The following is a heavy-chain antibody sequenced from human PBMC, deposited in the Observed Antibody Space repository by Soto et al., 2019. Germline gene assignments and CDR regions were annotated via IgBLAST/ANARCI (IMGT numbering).Heavy chain of an antibody. CDR1: GYTFTSYG. V-gene: IGHV1-18*01. Sequence: GASVKVSCKASGYTFTSYGISWVRQAPGQGLEWMGWISAYNGNTNYAQKLQGRVTMTTDTSTSTAYMELRSLRSDDTAVYYCAADMGGYIYGLGKYWGQGTLVTVSS. J-gene: IGHJ4*02. CDR2: ISAYNGNT. CDR3: AADMGGYIYGLGKY. D-gene: IGHD5-18*01.